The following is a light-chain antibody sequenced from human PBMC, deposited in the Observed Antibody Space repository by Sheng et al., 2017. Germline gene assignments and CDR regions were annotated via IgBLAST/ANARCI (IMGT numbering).Light chain of an antibody. Sequence: DIQMTQSPSSLSASVGDRVTITCRASQSISSYLNWYQQKPGKAPKLLIYAASSLQSGVPSRFSGSGSGTDFTLTISSLQPEDFATYYCQQSYSTPQTFGP. V-gene: IGKV1-39*01. CDR3: QQSYSTPQT. CDR2: AAS. J-gene: IGKJ3*01. CDR1: QSISSY.